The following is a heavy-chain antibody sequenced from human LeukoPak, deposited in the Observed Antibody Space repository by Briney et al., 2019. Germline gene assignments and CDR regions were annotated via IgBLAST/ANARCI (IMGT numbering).Heavy chain of an antibody. J-gene: IGHJ4*02. Sequence: GGSLRLSCAASGFTVSSNYMSWVRQAPGKGLEWVSVIYSGGSTYYADSVEGRFTISGDNSKNTLYLQMNSLRAEDTAVYYCAREYPAWYYFDYWGQGTLVTVSS. CDR2: IYSGGST. D-gene: IGHD2-2*01. CDR3: AREYPAWYYFDY. V-gene: IGHV3-53*01. CDR1: GFTVSSNY.